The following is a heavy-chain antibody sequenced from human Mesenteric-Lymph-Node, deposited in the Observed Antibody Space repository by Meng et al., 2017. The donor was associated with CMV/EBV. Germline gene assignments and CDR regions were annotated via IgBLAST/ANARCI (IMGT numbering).Heavy chain of an antibody. D-gene: IGHD3-16*01. Sequence: ASVKVSCKASGYTFRNYGINWVRQAPGQGLEWMGWISVFSGNRKSAQKVQGRVNMTTDTSTRTAYMELRGLRSDDTAVYYCARGDAMDVWGQGTTVTVSS. CDR3: ARGDAMDV. CDR2: ISVFSGNR. CDR1: GYTFRNYG. J-gene: IGHJ6*02. V-gene: IGHV1-18*01.